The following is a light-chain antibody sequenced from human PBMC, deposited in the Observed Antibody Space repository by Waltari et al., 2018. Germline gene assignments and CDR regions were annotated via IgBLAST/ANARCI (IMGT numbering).Light chain of an antibody. J-gene: IGLJ3*02. Sequence: YQQHRGKSPKLMIYEGSKRPSGVSNLFSGSKSDNTASLTISGRQAEDEAHYYCCSYAGSSAPRVFGGGTKLTVL. CDR2: EGS. V-gene: IGLV2-23*01. CDR3: CSYAGSSAPRV.